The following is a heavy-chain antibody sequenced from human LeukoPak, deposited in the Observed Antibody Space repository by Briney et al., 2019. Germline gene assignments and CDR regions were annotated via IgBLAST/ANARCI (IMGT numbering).Heavy chain of an antibody. J-gene: IGHJ4*02. Sequence: GGSLRLSCAASGFTFSSYSMNWVRQAPGRGLEWVSSISSSSSYIYYADSVKDRFTISRDNAKNSLYLQMNSLRAEDTAVYYCARAQGIAVAGTVYWGQGTLVTVSS. V-gene: IGHV3-21*01. D-gene: IGHD6-19*01. CDR3: ARAQGIAVAGTVY. CDR1: GFTFSSYS. CDR2: ISSSSSYI.